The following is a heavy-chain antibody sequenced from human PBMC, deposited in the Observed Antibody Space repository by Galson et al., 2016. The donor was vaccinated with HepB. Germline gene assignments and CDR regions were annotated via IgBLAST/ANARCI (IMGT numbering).Heavy chain of an antibody. CDR1: GYSFSNYW. D-gene: IGHD3-22*01. Sequence: GAEVKKPGNSLKISCKGFGYSFSNYWIAWVRQMPGQGPEWMGVIDPNDSDTRYSPSFQGQVTISADKSISTAYLQWSSLKASDTAMYYCAGLKDRNYYDSSGYPYWGQGSPVTVSS. V-gene: IGHV5-51*01. J-gene: IGHJ4*02. CDR2: IDPNDSDT. CDR3: AGLKDRNYYDSSGYPY.